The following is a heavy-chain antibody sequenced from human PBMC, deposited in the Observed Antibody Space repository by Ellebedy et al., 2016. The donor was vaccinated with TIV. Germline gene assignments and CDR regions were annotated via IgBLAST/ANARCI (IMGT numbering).Heavy chain of an antibody. J-gene: IGHJ4*02. D-gene: IGHD3-3*01. CDR2: INPSGTT. V-gene: IGHV4-34*01. CDR3: ARDFWSGYPDY. CDR1: PGPFSGYY. Sequence: SETLSLTXSVYPGPFSGYYWSWIRQPPGRGLEWIGEINPSGTTNYNPSLRSRVSISVDASKTQSSLKLTSVTAADTAVYYCARDFWSGYPDYWGQGTLVTVSS.